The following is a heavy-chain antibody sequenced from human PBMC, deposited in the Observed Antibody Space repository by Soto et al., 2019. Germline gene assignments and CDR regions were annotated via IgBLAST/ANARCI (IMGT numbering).Heavy chain of an antibody. D-gene: IGHD2-15*01. CDR3: AREDIVVVVAATLDY. CDR1: GFTFSSYA. J-gene: IGHJ4*02. CDR2: ISYDGSNK. Sequence: QVQLVESGGGVVQPGRSLRLSCAASGFTFSSYAMHWVRQAPGKGLEWVAVISYDGSNKYYADSVKGRFTISRDNSKNTLYLQMNSLRAEETAVYYCAREDIVVVVAATLDYWGQGTLVTVSS. V-gene: IGHV3-30-3*01.